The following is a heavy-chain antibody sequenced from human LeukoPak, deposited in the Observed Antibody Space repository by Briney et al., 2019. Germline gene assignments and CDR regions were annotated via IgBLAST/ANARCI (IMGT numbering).Heavy chain of an antibody. D-gene: IGHD5-18*01. CDR1: GYTFTGYY. V-gene: IGHV1-2*02. CDR2: INPNSGST. Sequence: EASVKVSCKASGYTFTGYYMHWVRQAPGQGLEWMGWINPNSGSTNYAQKFQGRVTMTRDTSISTAYMELSRLRSDDTAVYYCARGVYSYGGSDYWGQGTLVTVSS. J-gene: IGHJ4*02. CDR3: ARGVYSYGGSDY.